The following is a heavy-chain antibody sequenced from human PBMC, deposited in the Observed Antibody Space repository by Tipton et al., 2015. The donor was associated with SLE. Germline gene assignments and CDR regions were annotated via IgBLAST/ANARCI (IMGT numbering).Heavy chain of an antibody. CDR2: IRYDGSNK. V-gene: IGHV3-30*02. Sequence: SLRLSCAASGFTFSSYGMHWVRQAPGKGLEWVAFIRYDGSNKYYADSVKGRFTISRDNSKNTLYLQMHSLRPEDTALYYCAKDNADFWSGYDAFDIWGQGTMVTVSS. CDR1: GFTFSSYG. J-gene: IGHJ3*02. D-gene: IGHD3-3*01. CDR3: AKDNADFWSGYDAFDI.